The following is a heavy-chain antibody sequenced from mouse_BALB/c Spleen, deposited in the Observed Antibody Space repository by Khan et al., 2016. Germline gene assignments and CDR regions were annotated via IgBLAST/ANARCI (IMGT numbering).Heavy chain of an antibody. V-gene: IGHV4-1*02. Sequence: EVKLLESGGGLVQPGGSLKLSCTTSGFDFSRYWMSWVRQAPGRGLEWIGEINPDSSTINYTPSLKEKFIIPRDNAKNTLYLQMSKVRSVAPALYSGPRNVNVGFDYWGQGTTLTVSS. CDR1: GFDFSRYW. J-gene: IGHJ2*01. CDR2: INPDSSTI. CDR3: PRNVNVGFDY.